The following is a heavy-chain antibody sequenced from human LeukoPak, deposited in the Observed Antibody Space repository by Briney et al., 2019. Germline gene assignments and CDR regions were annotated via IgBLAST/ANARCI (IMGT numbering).Heavy chain of an antibody. J-gene: IGHJ4*02. V-gene: IGHV1-2*02. Sequence: ASVKVSCKASGYTFTAYYMHWVRQAPGQGLEWMGWINPDSGGTNYAQKFQGRVTMTRDTSISTAYMELSTLRSDDTAVYFCARSEYGDYGQTDYWGEGTLVIVSS. CDR1: GYTFTAYY. D-gene: IGHD4-17*01. CDR3: ARSEYGDYGQTDY. CDR2: INPDSGGT.